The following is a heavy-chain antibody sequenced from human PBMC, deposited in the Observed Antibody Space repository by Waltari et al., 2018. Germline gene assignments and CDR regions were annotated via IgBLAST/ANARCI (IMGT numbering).Heavy chain of an antibody. CDR1: GFTLSSYG. Sequence: QVQLVESGGGVVQPGRSLRLSCAASGFTLSSYGMHWVRQAPGKGLEWVAVIWYDGSNKYYADSVKGRFTISRDNSKNTLYLQMNSLRAEDTAVYYCAKDLNYDSSGAMGYWGQGTLVTVSS. V-gene: IGHV3-33*06. CDR3: AKDLNYDSSGAMGY. CDR2: IWYDGSNK. J-gene: IGHJ4*02. D-gene: IGHD3-22*01.